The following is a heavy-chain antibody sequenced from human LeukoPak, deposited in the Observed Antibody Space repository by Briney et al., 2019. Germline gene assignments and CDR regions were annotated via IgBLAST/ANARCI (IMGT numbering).Heavy chain of an antibody. CDR2: ISGSGGST. J-gene: IGHJ4*02. CDR3: AKPPYYYDSSGYYGPFDY. D-gene: IGHD3-22*01. V-gene: IGHV3-23*01. Sequence: GGSLRLSCVASGFTFSSYWMHWVRQAPGKGLEWVSAISGSGGSTYYADSVKGRFTISRDNSKNTLYLQMNSLRAEDTAVYYCAKPPYYYDSSGYYGPFDYWGQGTLVTVSS. CDR1: GFTFSSYW.